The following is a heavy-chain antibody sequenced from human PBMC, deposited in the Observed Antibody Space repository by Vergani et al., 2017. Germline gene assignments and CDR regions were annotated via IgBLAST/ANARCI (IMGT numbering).Heavy chain of an antibody. CDR2: ISSSSSTI. CDR1: GFTFSSYS. Sequence: EVQLVESGGGLVQPGGSLRLSCAASGFTFSSYSMNWVRQAPGKGLEWVSYISSSSSTIYYADSVKGRFTISRDNAKNSLYLQMNSLRAEDTAVYYCARGGSITMVRGAFSYWGQGTLVTVSS. CDR3: ARGGSITMVRGAFSY. V-gene: IGHV3-48*01. J-gene: IGHJ4*02. D-gene: IGHD3-10*01.